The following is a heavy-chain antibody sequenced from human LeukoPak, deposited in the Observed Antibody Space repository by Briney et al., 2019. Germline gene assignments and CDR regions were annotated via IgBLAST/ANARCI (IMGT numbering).Heavy chain of an antibody. Sequence: GGSLRLSCAASGFTFSSYWMSWVRQAPGKGLEWVANIKYDGSEKQYVDSVKGRFTIARDNARKSVSLQMNSLRAEDTAVYYCARYLNSGPEDFWGQGTLVTVSS. D-gene: IGHD1-26*01. CDR1: GFTFSSYW. CDR3: ARYLNSGPEDF. CDR2: IKYDGSEK. J-gene: IGHJ4*02. V-gene: IGHV3-7*01.